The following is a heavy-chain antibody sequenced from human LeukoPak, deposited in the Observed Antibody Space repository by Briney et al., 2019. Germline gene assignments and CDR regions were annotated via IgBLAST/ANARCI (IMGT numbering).Heavy chain of an antibody. D-gene: IGHD6-13*01. CDR3: ARIGYSSSCFDY. CDR2: ISWNSGAI. Sequence: PGGSLRLSCAASGFTFDDYAMHWVRQAPGKGLQWVSGISWNSGAIGYADSVKGRFTISRDNAQNSVYLQMNSVRAEDTAVYYCARIGYSSSCFDYWGQGTPVTVSS. J-gene: IGHJ4*02. V-gene: IGHV3-9*01. CDR1: GFTFDDYA.